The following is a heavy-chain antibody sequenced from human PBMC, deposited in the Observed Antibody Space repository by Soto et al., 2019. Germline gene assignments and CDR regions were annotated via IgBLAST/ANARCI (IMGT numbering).Heavy chain of an antibody. CDR3: ARGPDYGDSGHETWFDP. CDR1: GYTFTSYG. V-gene: IGHV1-18*01. J-gene: IGHJ5*02. Sequence: RASVKVSCKASGYTFTSYGISWVRQAPGQGLEWMGWISAYNGNTNYAQKLQGRVTMTTDTSTSTAYMELRSLRSDDTAVYYCARGPDYGDSGHETWFDPWGQGTLVTVSS. CDR2: ISAYNGNT. D-gene: IGHD4-17*01.